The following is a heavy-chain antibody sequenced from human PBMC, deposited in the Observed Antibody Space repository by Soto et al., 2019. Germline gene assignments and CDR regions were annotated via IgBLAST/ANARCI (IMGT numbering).Heavy chain of an antibody. D-gene: IGHD6-19*01. CDR1: GGSFSGYY. Sequence: SETLSLTCAVYGGSFSGYYWSWIRQPPGKGLEWIGEINHSGSTNYNPSLKSRVTISVDTSKNQFSLKLSSVTAADTAVYFCARGVVGTNESAGGVYYYYGMDVWGQGPTVTV. CDR2: INHSGST. J-gene: IGHJ6*02. V-gene: IGHV4-34*01. CDR3: ARGVVGTNESAGGVYYYYGMDV.